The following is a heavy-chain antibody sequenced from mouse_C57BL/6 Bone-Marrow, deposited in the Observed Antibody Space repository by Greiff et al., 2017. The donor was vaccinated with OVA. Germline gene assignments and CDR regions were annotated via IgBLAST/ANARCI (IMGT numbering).Heavy chain of an antibody. V-gene: IGHV1-50*01. CDR1: GYTFTSYW. Sequence: QVQLQQPGAELVKPGASVKLSCKASGYTFTSYWMQWVKQRPGQGLEWIGEIDPSDSYTNYNQKFKGKATLTVDTSSSTSYMQLNSLTSEDSAVYYCASAGCAYWGQGTLVTVSA. J-gene: IGHJ3*01. CDR2: IDPSDSYT. CDR3: ASAGCAY.